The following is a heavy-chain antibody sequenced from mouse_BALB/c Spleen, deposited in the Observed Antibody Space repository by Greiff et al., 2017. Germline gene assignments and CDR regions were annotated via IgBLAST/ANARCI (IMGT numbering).Heavy chain of an antibody. D-gene: IGHD1-1*01. CDR2: ISSGGST. CDR1: GFTFSSYA. V-gene: IGHV5-6-5*01. CDR3: ARGGFITTVVAPFDY. J-gene: IGHJ2*01. Sequence: EVQGVESGGGLVKPGGSLKLSCAASGFTFSSYAMSWVRQTPEKRLEWVASISSGGSTYYPDSVKGRFTISRDNARNILYLQMSSLRSEDTAMYYCARGGFITTVVAPFDYWGQGTTLTVSS.